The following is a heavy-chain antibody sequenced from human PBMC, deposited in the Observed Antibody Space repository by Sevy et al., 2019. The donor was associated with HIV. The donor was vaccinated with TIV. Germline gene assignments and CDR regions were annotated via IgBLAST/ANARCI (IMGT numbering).Heavy chain of an antibody. CDR2: INPNSGGT. V-gene: IGHV1-2*02. Sequence: ASVKVSCKASGYTFTGYYMHWVRQAPGQGLEWMGWINPNSGGTNYAQKFQGRVTMTRDTSISTAYMELSRLRSDDTAEYYCAKERVYCSGGSCKPGGWFDPWGQGTLVTVSS. D-gene: IGHD2-15*01. J-gene: IGHJ5*02. CDR1: GYTFTGYY. CDR3: AKERVYCSGGSCKPGGWFDP.